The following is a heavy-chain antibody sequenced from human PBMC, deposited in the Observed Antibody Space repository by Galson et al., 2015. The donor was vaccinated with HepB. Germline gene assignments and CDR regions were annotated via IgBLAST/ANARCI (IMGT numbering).Heavy chain of an antibody. CDR2: TYYRSKWYN. J-gene: IGHJ4*02. Sequence: CAISGDSVSSNSAAWNGIRQSPSRGLEWLGRTYYRSKWYNDYAVSVKSRIIINPDTSKNQFSLQLNSVTPEDTAVYYCACGNYHFDCWDQGTLVTVSS. CDR1: GDSVSSNSAA. CDR3: ACGNYHFDC. D-gene: IGHD5-24*01. V-gene: IGHV6-1*01.